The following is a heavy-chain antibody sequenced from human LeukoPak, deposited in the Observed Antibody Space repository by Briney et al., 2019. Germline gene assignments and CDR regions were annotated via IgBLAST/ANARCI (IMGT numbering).Heavy chain of an antibody. CDR2: ISDSSSTI. Sequence: GGSLRLSCAASGFTLSSYSMNWVRQAPGKGLEWVSYISDSSSTIYYADSVKGRFTISRDNAKNSLYLQMNSLRDEDTAVYYCARGTRYCTNGVCYTKSDYFDYWGQGTLVTVSS. J-gene: IGHJ4*02. CDR3: ARGTRYCTNGVCYTKSDYFDY. CDR1: GFTLSSYS. V-gene: IGHV3-48*02. D-gene: IGHD2-8*01.